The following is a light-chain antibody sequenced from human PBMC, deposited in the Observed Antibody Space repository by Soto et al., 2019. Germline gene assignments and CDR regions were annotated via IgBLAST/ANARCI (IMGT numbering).Light chain of an antibody. CDR2: DNN. Sequence: QSVLTQPPSVSAAPGQRVTISCSGSNSNIGNNFVAWYQRLPGSAPKLIISDNNARPSGIPDRFSGSKSGTSATLAISGLQTVDESDYYCGAWDSRLTVYVFGRGTKLTVL. V-gene: IGLV1-51*01. CDR3: GAWDSRLTVYV. CDR1: NSNIGNNF. J-gene: IGLJ1*01.